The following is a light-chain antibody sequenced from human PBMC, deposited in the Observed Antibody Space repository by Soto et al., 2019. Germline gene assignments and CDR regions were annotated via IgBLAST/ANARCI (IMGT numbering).Light chain of an antibody. CDR3: QQSYSTPLP. V-gene: IGKV1-39*01. CDR2: AAS. Sequence: DIQMTQSPSSLSASVGDRVTITCRASQSISSYLNWYQQKRGKAPKLLIYAASSLQSGAPSRFSGSGSGTDFTLTISSLQPEDFATYYCQQSYSTPLPFGPGTKVDIK. CDR1: QSISSY. J-gene: IGKJ3*01.